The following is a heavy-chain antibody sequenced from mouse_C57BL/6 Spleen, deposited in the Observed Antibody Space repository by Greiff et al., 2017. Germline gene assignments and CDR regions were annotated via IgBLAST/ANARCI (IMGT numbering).Heavy chain of an antibody. CDR1: GYTFTSYW. Sequence: QVQLQQSGAELVRPGTSVKLSCKASGYTFTSYWMHWVKQRPGQGLEWIGVIDPSVSYTNYNQKFKGKATLTVDTSSSTAYMQLSSLTSEDSAVYYCARPGIFDYWGQGTTLTVSS. V-gene: IGHV1-59*01. CDR2: IDPSVSYT. D-gene: IGHD1-1*01. CDR3: ARPGIFDY. J-gene: IGHJ2*01.